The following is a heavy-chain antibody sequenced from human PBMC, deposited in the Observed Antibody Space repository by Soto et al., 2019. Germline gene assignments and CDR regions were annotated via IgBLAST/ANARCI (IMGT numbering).Heavy chain of an antibody. V-gene: IGHV1-69*02. CDR1: GGTFSSYT. CDR2: IIPILGIA. Sequence: GASVKVSCKASGGTFSSYTISWVRQAPGQGLEWMGRIIPILGIANYAQKFQGRVTITADKSTSTAYMELSSLRSEDTAVYYCVRTEGSGSYYNMYHYWSQGTLVTVSS. D-gene: IGHD3-10*01. J-gene: IGHJ4*02. CDR3: VRTEGSGSYYNMYHY.